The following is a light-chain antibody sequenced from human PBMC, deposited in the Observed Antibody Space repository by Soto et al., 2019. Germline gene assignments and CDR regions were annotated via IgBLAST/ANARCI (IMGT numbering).Light chain of an antibody. J-gene: IGKJ5*01. CDR1: QLFSSN. V-gene: IGKV3-15*01. CDR3: QQYNNWPPIN. CDR2: XXX. Sequence: EIVMTQSPATLSVSPGESVTLSCRASQLFSSNLAWYQXRTGQXXXILXYXXXXRATGPXARLSGSAYATELTLTISRLQSEDFAVYYCQQYNNWPPINFGQGTRREMK.